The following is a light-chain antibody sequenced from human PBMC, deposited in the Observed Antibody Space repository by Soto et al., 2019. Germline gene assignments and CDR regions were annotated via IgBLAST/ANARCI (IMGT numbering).Light chain of an antibody. V-gene: IGKV1-5*01. Sequence: EIQMTQSPSSLSASVGDRVTITCRASQSISSYLNWYQQKPGKAPKLLIYDASNLESGVPSRFSGSGSGTEFTLTISNLQPDDFATYYCQQYENYWTFGQGTKVDIK. CDR2: DAS. J-gene: IGKJ1*01. CDR3: QQYENYWT. CDR1: QSISSY.